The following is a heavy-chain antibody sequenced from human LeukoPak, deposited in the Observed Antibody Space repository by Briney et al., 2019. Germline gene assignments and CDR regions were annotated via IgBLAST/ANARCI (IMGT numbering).Heavy chain of an antibody. V-gene: IGHV3-30*18. J-gene: IGHJ4*02. D-gene: IGHD6-19*01. Sequence: GGSLRLSCAASGFTFSSYGMHWVRQAPGKGLEWVAVIPYDGSNKYYADSVKGRFTISRDNSKNTLYLQMSSLRAEDTAVYYCAKAKSGWRHSEFDYWGQGTLVTVSS. CDR2: IPYDGSNK. CDR1: GFTFSSYG. CDR3: AKAKSGWRHSEFDY.